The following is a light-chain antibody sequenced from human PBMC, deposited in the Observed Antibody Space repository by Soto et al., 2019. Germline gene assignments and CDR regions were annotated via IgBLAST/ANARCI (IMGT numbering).Light chain of an antibody. CDR3: SSYTSSGNYV. V-gene: IGLV2-14*01. CDR2: DVS. CDR1: SSDVGDYNY. Sequence: QSALTQPASGSGFAGQWSTISCTGTSSDVGDYNYVSWYQQHPDKAPKVMIYDVSNRPSGVSNRFSGSKSVNTASLTISGLQAEDEADYYCSSYTSSGNYVFGTGTKVTVL. J-gene: IGLJ1*01.